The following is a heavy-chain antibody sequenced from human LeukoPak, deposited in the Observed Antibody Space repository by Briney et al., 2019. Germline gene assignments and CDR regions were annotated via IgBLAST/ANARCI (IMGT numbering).Heavy chain of an antibody. CDR3: ATPTYYYDSGGYTDAFDI. V-gene: IGHV5-51*01. CDR2: IYPGDSDT. D-gene: IGHD3-22*01. Sequence: GESLQISCKGSGYSFTSYWIGWVRPMSGKGLEWMGIIYPGDSDTRYSPSFQGQVTISADKSISTAYLQWSSLKASDTAMYYCATPTYYYDSGGYTDAFDIWGQGTMVTVSS. J-gene: IGHJ3*02. CDR1: GYSFTSYW.